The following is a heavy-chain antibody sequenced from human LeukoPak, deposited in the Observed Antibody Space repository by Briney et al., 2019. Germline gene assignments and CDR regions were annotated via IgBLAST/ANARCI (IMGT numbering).Heavy chain of an antibody. CDR3: VRDGGVSGYDLLDY. J-gene: IGHJ4*02. V-gene: IGHV3-7*01. CDR1: GFIFSNYW. CDR2: INQDGSKE. Sequence: TGGYLRLSCTASGFIFSNYWMTWVRQAPGQGLEWVAQINQDGSKEYYIDSVKARFSISRDNARNSLSLQMNSLRAEDTAVYYCVRDGGVSGYDLLDYWGQGTLVTVSS. D-gene: IGHD5-12*01.